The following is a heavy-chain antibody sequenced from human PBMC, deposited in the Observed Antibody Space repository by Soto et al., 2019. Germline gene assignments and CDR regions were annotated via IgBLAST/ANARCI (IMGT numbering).Heavy chain of an antibody. CDR1: GFTFSNYG. CDR3: AKDGAPRYCGRSSCHPAGDY. J-gene: IGHJ4*02. CDR2: ISYDGSHK. V-gene: IGHV3-30*18. D-gene: IGHD2-15*01. Sequence: QVQLVESGGGVVQPGRSLRLSCAGSGFTFSNYGLHWVRQAPGKGLEWVAVISYDGSHKYYADSVKGRFTISRDNSNNMLYLQMDSLRAEDTAVYYCAKDGAPRYCGRSSCHPAGDYWGKGTLVTVSS.